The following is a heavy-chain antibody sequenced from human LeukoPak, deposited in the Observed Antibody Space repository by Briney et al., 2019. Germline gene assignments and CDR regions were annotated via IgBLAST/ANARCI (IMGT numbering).Heavy chain of an antibody. V-gene: IGHV3-30-3*01. J-gene: IGHJ3*01. D-gene: IGHD6-19*01. Sequence: GGSLRLSCIASGFTLNNYPAMHWVRQAPGKGLEWVAALSADGNAKFYADSVKGRFTISRDISRNALFLEMNSLRPQDTAMYFCARGTYSSGRCDVFDVWGQGTQVSVSS. CDR2: LSADGNAK. CDR1: GFTLNNYPA. CDR3: ARGTYSSGRCDVFDV.